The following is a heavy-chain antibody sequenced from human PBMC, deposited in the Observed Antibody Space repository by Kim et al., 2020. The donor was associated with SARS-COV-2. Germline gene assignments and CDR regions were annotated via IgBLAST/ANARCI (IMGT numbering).Heavy chain of an antibody. Sequence: SETLSLTCAVYGGSFSGYYWSWIRQPPGKGLEWIGEINHSGSTNYNPSLKSRVTISVDTSKNQFSLKLSSVTAADTAVYYCARGPPIRGNGAFDIWGQGTMVTVSS. J-gene: IGHJ3*02. CDR1: GGSFSGYY. D-gene: IGHD3-10*01. CDR3: ARGPPIRGNGAFDI. CDR2: INHSGST. V-gene: IGHV4-34*01.